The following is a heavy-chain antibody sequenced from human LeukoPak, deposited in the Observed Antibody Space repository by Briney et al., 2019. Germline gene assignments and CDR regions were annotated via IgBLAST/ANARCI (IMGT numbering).Heavy chain of an antibody. J-gene: IGHJ4*02. CDR2: ISSSSYI. CDR3: ARDIGYCSSTSCSVVFDY. Sequence: GGSLRLSCAASGFTFSSYSMNWVRQAPGKGLEWVSSISSSSYIYYADSVKGRFTISRDNAKNSLYLQMNSLRAEDTAVYYCARDIGYCSSTSCSVVFDYWGQGTLVTVSS. CDR1: GFTFSSYS. D-gene: IGHD2-2*01. V-gene: IGHV3-21*01.